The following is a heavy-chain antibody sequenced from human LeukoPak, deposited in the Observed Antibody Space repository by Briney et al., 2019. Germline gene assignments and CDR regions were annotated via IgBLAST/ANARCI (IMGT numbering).Heavy chain of an antibody. J-gene: IGHJ4*02. CDR2: IYSGGST. V-gene: IGHV3-66*04. CDR1: GFTVSNNY. D-gene: IGHD6-13*01. CDR3: AKPTHSSSWYYFDY. Sequence: GGSLRLSCAASGFTVSNNYMSWVRQAPGRGLEWVSLIYSGGSTYYADSVRGRFSISRDNSKSTLYLQMNSLRAEDTAVYYCAKPTHSSSWYYFDYWGQGTLVTVSS.